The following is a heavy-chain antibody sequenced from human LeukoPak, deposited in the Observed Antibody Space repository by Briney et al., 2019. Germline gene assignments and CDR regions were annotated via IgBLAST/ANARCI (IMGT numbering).Heavy chain of an antibody. J-gene: IGHJ3*02. CDR3: ARVYSSSWYSAFDI. CDR2: ISSNGGST. Sequence: PGGSLRLSCAASGFTFRSYAMHWVRQAPGKGLEYVSAISSNGGSTYYANSLKGRFTISRDSSKNTLYLQMGSLRAEDMAVYYCARVYSSSWYSAFDIWGQGTMVTVSS. CDR1: GFTFRSYA. V-gene: IGHV3-64*01. D-gene: IGHD6-13*01.